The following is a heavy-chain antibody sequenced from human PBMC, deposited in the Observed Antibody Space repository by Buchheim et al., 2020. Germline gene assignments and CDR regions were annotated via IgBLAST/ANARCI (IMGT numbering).Heavy chain of an antibody. D-gene: IGHD6-13*01. Sequence: EVQLLESGGGLVQPGGSLRLSCTASAFTFSSYAMSWVRQAPGKGLEWVSAISNGGGATYYADSVKGRFTVSRDNSKNTLYLQMNSLRAEDTAVYYCAKWGPAGSNNWYHCDYWGQGTL. CDR1: AFTFSSYA. CDR2: ISNGGGAT. CDR3: AKWGPAGSNNWYHCDY. V-gene: IGHV3-23*01. J-gene: IGHJ4*02.